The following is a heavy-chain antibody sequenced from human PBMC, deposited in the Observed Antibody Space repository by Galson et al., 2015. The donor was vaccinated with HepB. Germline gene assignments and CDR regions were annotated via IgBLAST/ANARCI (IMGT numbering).Heavy chain of an antibody. J-gene: IGHJ4*02. Sequence: SVKVSCKASGYTFTRYGISWVRQAPGQGLEWMGWISAYNGKTNSTQKLQDRVTMTTDTFTSTAYMELRSLRSDDTAVYFCARRLYSSGWYYFDYWGQGTLVTVSS. V-gene: IGHV1-18*01. D-gene: IGHD6-19*01. CDR1: GYTFTRYG. CDR2: ISAYNGKT. CDR3: ARRLYSSGWYYFDY.